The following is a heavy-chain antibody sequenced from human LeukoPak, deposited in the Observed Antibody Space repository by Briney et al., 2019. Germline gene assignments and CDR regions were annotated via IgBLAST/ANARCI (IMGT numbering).Heavy chain of an antibody. Sequence: PGGSLRLSCAASGFTFSSYSMNWVRQAPGKGLEWVSSISSSSSYIYYADSVKGRFTISRDNAKNSLYLQMNSLRAEDMVVYYCARVDRDCGGDCYPDRFDPWGQGTLVTVSS. V-gene: IGHV3-21*01. CDR2: ISSSSSYI. D-gene: IGHD2-21*02. CDR1: GFTFSSYS. J-gene: IGHJ5*02. CDR3: ARVDRDCGGDCYPDRFDP.